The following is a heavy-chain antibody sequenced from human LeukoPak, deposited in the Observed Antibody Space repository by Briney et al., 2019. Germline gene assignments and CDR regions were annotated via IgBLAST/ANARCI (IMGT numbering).Heavy chain of an antibody. D-gene: IGHD6-19*01. V-gene: IGHV1-8*01. CDR3: ARGEDGSGWSNWFDP. CDR1: GYTFSSYD. J-gene: IGHJ5*02. CDR2: MNPNRGNT. Sequence: GASVKVSCTASGYTFSSYDINGGRQATGQGLGWMGWMNPNRGNTGYAQTFQGRVTMTRNTSISTAYMELSSLRSEDTAVYYCARGEDGSGWSNWFDPWGQGTLVTVSS.